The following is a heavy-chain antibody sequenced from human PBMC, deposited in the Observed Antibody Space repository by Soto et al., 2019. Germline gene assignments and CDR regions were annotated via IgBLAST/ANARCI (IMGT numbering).Heavy chain of an antibody. CDR3: GRGGLDSPTDP. CDR1: GYTFTSYA. Sequence: ASVKVSCKASGYTFTSYAMYWVRQAPGQRLEWMGWINAGNGNTKYSQKFQGRVTITRDTSASTAYMELSSLRSEDTAVYYCGRGGLDSPTDPWGQGTLVTVSS. V-gene: IGHV1-3*01. CDR2: INAGNGNT. D-gene: IGHD3-16*01. J-gene: IGHJ5*01.